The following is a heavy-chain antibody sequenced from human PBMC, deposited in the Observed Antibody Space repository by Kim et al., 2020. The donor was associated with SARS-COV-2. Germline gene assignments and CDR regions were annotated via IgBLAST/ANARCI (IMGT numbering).Heavy chain of an antibody. V-gene: IGHV5-51*01. J-gene: IGHJ4*02. Sequence: SSPSFQGQLTISADKSISTAYLQWSSLKASDTAMYYCARHVGQQWLSTDYWGQGTLVTVSS. CDR3: ARHVGQQWLSTDY. D-gene: IGHD6-19*01.